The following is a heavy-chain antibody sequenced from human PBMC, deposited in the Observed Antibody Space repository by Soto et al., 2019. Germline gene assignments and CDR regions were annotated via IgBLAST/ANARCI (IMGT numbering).Heavy chain of an antibody. CDR1: GGSISSSSYY. D-gene: IGHD2-21*01. Sequence: PSETLSLTCTVSGGSISSSSYYWGWIRQPPGKGLEWIGSIYYSGSTYYNPSLKSRVTISVDTSKNQFSLKLSSVTAADTAVYYCARHGLFRWFDPWGQGTLVTVSS. J-gene: IGHJ5*02. CDR2: IYYSGST. V-gene: IGHV4-39*01. CDR3: ARHGLFRWFDP.